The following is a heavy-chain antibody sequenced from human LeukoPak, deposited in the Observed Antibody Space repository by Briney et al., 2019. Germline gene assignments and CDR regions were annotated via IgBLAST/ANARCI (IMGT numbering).Heavy chain of an antibody. Sequence: SETLSLTCAVYGGSFSGYYWSWIRQPPGKGLEWIGEINHSGSTNYNPSLKSRVTISVDTSKNQFSLKLSSVTAADTAVYYCARSYYYVPEFASWGQGTLVTVSS. CDR1: GGSFSGYY. CDR3: ARSYYYVPEFAS. V-gene: IGHV4-34*01. J-gene: IGHJ5*02. CDR2: INHSGST. D-gene: IGHD3-10*02.